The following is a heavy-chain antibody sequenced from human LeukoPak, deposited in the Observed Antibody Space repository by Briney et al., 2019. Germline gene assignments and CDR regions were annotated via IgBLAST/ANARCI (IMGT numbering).Heavy chain of an antibody. V-gene: IGHV3-30*04. Sequence: GGSLRLSCEASGFTFSIFPMHWVRQAPGKGQEWVALISSGSEKYYADSVKGRFTISRDNSKNMLYLQMNSLRADDTAVYYCARDLELSAVYYFDSWGQGTLVIVSS. CDR1: GFTFSIFP. CDR2: ISSGSEK. D-gene: IGHD3-3*01. CDR3: ARDLELSAVYYFDS. J-gene: IGHJ4*02.